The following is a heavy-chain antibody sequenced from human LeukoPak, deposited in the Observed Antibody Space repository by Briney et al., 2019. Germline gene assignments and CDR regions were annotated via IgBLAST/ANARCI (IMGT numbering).Heavy chain of an antibody. CDR1: GYSISSGYY. J-gene: IGHJ3*02. D-gene: IGHD6-6*01. V-gene: IGHV4-38-2*02. CDR3: ASFPLYSSSSDAFDI. CDR2: IYHSGST. Sequence: SETLSLTCTVSGYSISSGYYWGWIRQPPGKGLEWIGSIYHSGSTYYNPSLKSRVTISVDTSKNQFPLKLSSVTAADTAVYYCASFPLYSSSSDAFDIWGQGTMVTVSS.